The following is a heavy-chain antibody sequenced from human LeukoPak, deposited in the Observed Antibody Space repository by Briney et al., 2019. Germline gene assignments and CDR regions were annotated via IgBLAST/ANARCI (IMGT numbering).Heavy chain of an antibody. Sequence: QPGRSLRLSCAASGFTFSSYGMHWVRHAPGKGLEWVAVISYDGSNKYYADSVKGRFTISRDNSKNTLYLQMNSLRPEDTALYYSAKLGGAFDYWGQGTLVTVSS. J-gene: IGHJ4*02. CDR1: GFTFSSYG. CDR2: ISYDGSNK. CDR3: AKLGGAFDY. V-gene: IGHV3-30*18. D-gene: IGHD3-3*01.